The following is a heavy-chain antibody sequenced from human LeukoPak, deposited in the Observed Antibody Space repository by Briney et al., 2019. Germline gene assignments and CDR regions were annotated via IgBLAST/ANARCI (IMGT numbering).Heavy chain of an antibody. CDR1: GDSFTFTSHA. CDR3: AGFFYDNSGDAFDI. D-gene: IGHD3-22*01. V-gene: IGHV1-69*13. J-gene: IGHJ3*02. Sequence: SVKVSCKASGDSFTFTSHAITWVRQAPGQGLEWMGGFIPIYGSANYAQKFQGRVTIISDEATRTVYMELSSLRPEDSAVYHCAGFFYDNSGDAFDIWGQGTMVTVSS. CDR2: FIPIYGSA.